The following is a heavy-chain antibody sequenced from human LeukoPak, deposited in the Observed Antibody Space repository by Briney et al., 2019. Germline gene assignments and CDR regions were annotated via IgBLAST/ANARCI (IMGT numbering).Heavy chain of an antibody. D-gene: IGHD5-12*01. CDR2: IYTSGST. J-gene: IGHJ5*02. Sequence: SETLSLTCTVSGGSISSYHWSWIRQPPGKGLEWIGRIYTSGSTNYNPSLKSRVTMSVDTSKNQFSLKLSSVTAADTAVYYCARDRRQATGDWFDPWGQGTLVTVSS. V-gene: IGHV4-4*07. CDR1: GGSISSYH. CDR3: ARDRRQATGDWFDP.